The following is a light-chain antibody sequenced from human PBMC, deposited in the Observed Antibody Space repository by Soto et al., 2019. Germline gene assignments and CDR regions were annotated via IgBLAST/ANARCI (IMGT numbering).Light chain of an antibody. CDR2: DVS. J-gene: IGLJ2*01. Sequence: QSALTQPASVSGSPGQSITISCTGTSSDVTDYNHVSWYQHHPGKAPKLMIFDVSSRPSGVSSRFSGSKSGNTASLTISGLQAEDEADYYCSSYTTSSTGVFGGGTQLTVL. V-gene: IGLV2-14*03. CDR3: SSYTTSSTGV. CDR1: SSDVTDYNH.